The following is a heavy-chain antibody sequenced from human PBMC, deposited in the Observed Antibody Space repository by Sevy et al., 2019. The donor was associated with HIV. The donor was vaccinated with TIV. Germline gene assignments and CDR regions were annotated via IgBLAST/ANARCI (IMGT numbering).Heavy chain of an antibody. D-gene: IGHD5-18*01. CDR1: GYSFTSNA. CDR3: VRDQGYGYGMDV. CDR2: IDPYKGTT. Sequence: ASVKVSCKTSGYSFTSNAISWVRQAPGQGLEWMGWIDPYKGTTNYAQKLQGRVTMTSDTSTSTVYMELSSLRSEDTAVYYCVRDQGYGYGMDVWGQGTTVTVSS. J-gene: IGHJ6*02. V-gene: IGHV1-18*01.